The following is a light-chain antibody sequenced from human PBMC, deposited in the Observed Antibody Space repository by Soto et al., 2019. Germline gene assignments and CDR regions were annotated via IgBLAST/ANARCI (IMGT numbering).Light chain of an antibody. CDR1: SSNIGAGYD. CDR3: QSYASSLSGSV. V-gene: IGLV1-40*01. CDR2: GNS. J-gene: IGLJ3*02. Sequence: QSVLTQPPSVSGAPGQRVTISCTGSSSNIGAGYDVHWYQQLPGTAPKLLIFGNSNRPSGVPDRFSGSKSVTSASLAITGLQAEDEAEYYCQSYASSLSGSVFGGGTKLTVL.